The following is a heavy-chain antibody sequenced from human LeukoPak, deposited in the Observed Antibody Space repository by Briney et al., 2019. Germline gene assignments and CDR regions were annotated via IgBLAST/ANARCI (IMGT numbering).Heavy chain of an antibody. D-gene: IGHD6-13*01. Sequence: GESLKISCKGSGYSFTSYWIGWVRQMHGKGPEWMGSIYPGDSDTRYSPSFQGQVTISADKSISTAYLQWSTLKASDTAMYYCARSSSWYVSDSWGQGTLVTVSS. CDR2: IYPGDSDT. V-gene: IGHV5-51*01. CDR3: ARSSSWYVSDS. J-gene: IGHJ4*02. CDR1: GYSFTSYW.